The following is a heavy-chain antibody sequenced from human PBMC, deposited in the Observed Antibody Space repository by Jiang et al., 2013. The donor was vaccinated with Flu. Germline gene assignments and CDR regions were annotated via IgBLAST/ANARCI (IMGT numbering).Heavy chain of an antibody. CDR3: AHSPTVHNWFDP. CDR2: IYWDNDK. V-gene: IGHV2-5*02. J-gene: IGHJ5*02. CDR1: GFSLSTPGVS. Sequence: KPTQTLTLTCTFSGFSLSTPGVSVGWIRQPPGKALEWLALIYWDNDKRYSPSLKSRLTITKETSKNQVVLTMTDMDPEDTGTYYCAHSPTVHNWFDPWGQGTLVTVPS. D-gene: IGHD4-17*01.